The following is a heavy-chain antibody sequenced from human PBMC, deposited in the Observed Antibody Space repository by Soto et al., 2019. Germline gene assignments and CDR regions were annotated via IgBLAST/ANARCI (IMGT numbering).Heavy chain of an antibody. CDR3: AKYSWKTTVPRAPGHFDY. D-gene: IGHD4-17*01. CDR1: GFTFSSYA. CDR2: FSGSGGST. Sequence: GGSRRLSCAASGFTFSSYAMSWVRQAPGKGRGWVSAFSGSGGSTYYADSLKGRFTIARDNPKNTPYMQMNSLRAEDTAVYYCAKYSWKTTVPRAPGHFDYWGQGTLVTVSS. V-gene: IGHV3-23*01. J-gene: IGHJ4*02.